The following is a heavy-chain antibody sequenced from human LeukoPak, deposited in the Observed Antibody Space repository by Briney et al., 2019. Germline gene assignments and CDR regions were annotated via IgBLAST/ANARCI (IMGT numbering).Heavy chain of an antibody. J-gene: IGHJ3*02. V-gene: IGHV3-21*01. CDR2: ISSSSSYI. Sequence: GGSLRLSCAASGFTFSSYSMNWVRQAPGKGLEWVSSISSSSSYIYYADSVKGRFTISRDNAKNSLYLQMNSLRAEDTAVYYCARDWDKEYYDSSGDDAFDIWGQGTMVTVSS. CDR1: GFTFSSYS. CDR3: ARDWDKEYYDSSGDDAFDI. D-gene: IGHD3-22*01.